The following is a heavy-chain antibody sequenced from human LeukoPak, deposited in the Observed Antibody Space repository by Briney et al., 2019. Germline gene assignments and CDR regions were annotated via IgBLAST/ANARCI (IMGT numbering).Heavy chain of an antibody. D-gene: IGHD3-3*02. CDR3: AESFSPHFWRGYFAH. CDR1: GGSISSGDYY. V-gene: IGHV4-31*03. CDR2: IYYSGGT. Sequence: PSQTLSLTCTVSGGSISSGDYYWTWIRQHPGKGLEWIGYIYYSGGTYYNPSLKSRVTISVDTSKNQFSLKLSSVTAADTAVYYCAESFSPHFWRGYFAHWGQGTLVTVSS. J-gene: IGHJ4*02.